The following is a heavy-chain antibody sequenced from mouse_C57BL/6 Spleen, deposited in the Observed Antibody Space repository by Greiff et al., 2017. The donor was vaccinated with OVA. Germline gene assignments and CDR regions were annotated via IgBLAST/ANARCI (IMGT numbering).Heavy chain of an antibody. CDR1: GFSLTSYG. Sequence: QVHVKQSGPGLVQPSQSLSITCTVSGFSLTSYGVHWVRQSPGKGLEWLGVIWSGGSTDYNAAFISRLSISKDNSKSQVFFKMNSLQADDTAIYYCARKDELAPFAYWGQGTLVTVSA. CDR3: ARKDELAPFAY. CDR2: IWSGGST. J-gene: IGHJ3*01. V-gene: IGHV2-2*01. D-gene: IGHD4-1*01.